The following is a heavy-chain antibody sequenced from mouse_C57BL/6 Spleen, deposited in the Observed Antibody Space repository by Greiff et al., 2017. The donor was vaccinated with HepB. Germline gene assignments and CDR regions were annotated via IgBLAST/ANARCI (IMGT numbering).Heavy chain of an antibody. Sequence: DVKLVESGPGLVKPSQSLSLTCSVTGYSITSGYYWYWIRQFPGNKLEWMGYISYDGSNNYNPSLKNRISITRDTSKNQFFLKLNSVTTEDTATYYCAREGIYYYGSSYDAMDYWGQGTSVTVSS. J-gene: IGHJ4*01. CDR2: ISYDGSN. D-gene: IGHD1-1*01. V-gene: IGHV3-6*01. CDR1: GYSITSGYY. CDR3: AREGIYYYGSSYDAMDY.